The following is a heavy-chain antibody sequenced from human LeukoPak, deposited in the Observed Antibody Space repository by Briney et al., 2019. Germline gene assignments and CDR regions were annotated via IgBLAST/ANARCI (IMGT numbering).Heavy chain of an antibody. CDR1: GFTFSAYS. Sequence: GGSLRLSCAASGFTFSAYSMNWVRQAPGKGLEWVSYISGTSSLIYYADSVKGRFTISRDNAKNSLYLQMNSLRDEDTAVYYCVRDQFFSFDYWGQGTLVTVSS. CDR2: ISGTSSLI. J-gene: IGHJ4*02. V-gene: IGHV3-48*02. D-gene: IGHD3-3*01. CDR3: VRDQFFSFDY.